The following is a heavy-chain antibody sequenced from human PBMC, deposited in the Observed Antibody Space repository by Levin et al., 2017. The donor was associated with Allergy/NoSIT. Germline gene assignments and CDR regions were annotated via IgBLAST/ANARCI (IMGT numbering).Heavy chain of an antibody. CDR1: GFSFRAFS. CDR3: ARDLLTSMVPY. V-gene: IGHV3-30*01. D-gene: IGHD3-9*01. Sequence: GGSLRLSCIASGFSFRAFSMQWIRQAPGKGLEWLALISYDGSKIIYADSVKGRFTISRDTSKNTLFLEMNSLTPEDTGLYYCARDLLTSMVPYWGQGTLVIVSS. J-gene: IGHJ4*02. CDR2: ISYDGSKI.